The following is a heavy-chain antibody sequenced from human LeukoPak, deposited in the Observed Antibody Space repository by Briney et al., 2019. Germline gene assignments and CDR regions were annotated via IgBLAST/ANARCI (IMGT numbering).Heavy chain of an antibody. CDR1: GFTFSSYS. CDR2: ISSSSSYI. J-gene: IGHJ4*02. CDR3: ARDRTVAIDY. Sequence: GGSLRLSCAASGFTFSSYSMNWVRQAPGKGLEWVSSISSSSSYIYYADSVKGRFTISRDNAKNSLYLQMNSLRAEDTAVYHCARDRTVAIDYWGQGTLVTVSS. D-gene: IGHD2-15*01. V-gene: IGHV3-21*01.